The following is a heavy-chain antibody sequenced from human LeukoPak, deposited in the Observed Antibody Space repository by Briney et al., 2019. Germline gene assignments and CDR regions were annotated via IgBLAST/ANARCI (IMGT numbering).Heavy chain of an antibody. CDR3: ARHRDYYDSSGYYYFWFDP. CDR1: GGSFSSYF. D-gene: IGHD3-22*01. CDR2: IYYSGST. V-gene: IGHV4-59*08. Sequence: PSETQSLTCTVSGGSFSSYFWSWIRQPPGKGLEWIGYIYYSGSTNYNPSLKSRVTISVDTSKNQFSLKLSSVTAADTAVYYCARHRDYYDSSGYYYFWFDPWGQGTLVTVSS. J-gene: IGHJ5*02.